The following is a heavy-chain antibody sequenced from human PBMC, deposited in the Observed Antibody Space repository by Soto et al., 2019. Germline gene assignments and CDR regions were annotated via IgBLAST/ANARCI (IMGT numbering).Heavy chain of an antibody. Sequence: EVQLVESGGGLVQPGGSLRLSCAASGFTFSSYNMIWVRQAPGRGLECISYVTITGSTIHYADSVKGRFTISSDNAKDSLYLQMNSLGDEDTAVYYCAGVVEGISGADYGGQVTLVTVSS. CDR2: VTITGSTI. V-gene: IGHV3-48*02. D-gene: IGHD6-13*01. CDR3: AGVVEGISGADY. CDR1: GFTFSSYN. J-gene: IGHJ4*02.